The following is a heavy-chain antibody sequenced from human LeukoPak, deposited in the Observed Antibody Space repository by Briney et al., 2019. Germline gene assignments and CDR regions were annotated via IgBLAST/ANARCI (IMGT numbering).Heavy chain of an antibody. CDR1: GGSISSYY. V-gene: IGHV4-59*01. D-gene: IGHD1-26*01. CDR3: ARFRAVGATTTYYFDY. Sequence: SETLSLTCTVSGGSISSYYWSWIRQPPGKGLEWIGYIYYSGSTNYNPSLKSRVTISVDTSKNQFSLKLSSVTAADTAVYYCARFRAVGATTTYYFDYWGQGTLVTVSS. J-gene: IGHJ4*02. CDR2: IYYSGST.